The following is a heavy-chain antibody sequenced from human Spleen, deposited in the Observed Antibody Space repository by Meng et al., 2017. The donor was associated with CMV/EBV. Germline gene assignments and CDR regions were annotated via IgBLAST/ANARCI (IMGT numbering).Heavy chain of an antibody. CDR1: YY. V-gene: IGHV4-34*01. D-gene: IGHD3-3*01. J-gene: IGHJ4*02. CDR2: SDESGPT. CDR3: ARLPRNTGPRASIFGAVKGAHFDS. Sequence: YYWSCIAPCPGTGLEWVGESDESGPTNYNPSFQTRVTISLDTSKKQFSLWMTSLTAAETAVYFCARLPRNTGPRASIFGAVKGAHFDSWGQGTLVTVSS.